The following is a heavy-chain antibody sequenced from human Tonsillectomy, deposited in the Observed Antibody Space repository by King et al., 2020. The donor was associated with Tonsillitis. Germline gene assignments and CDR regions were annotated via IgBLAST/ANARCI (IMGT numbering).Heavy chain of an antibody. V-gene: IGHV3-30*03. CDR3: AFLSGQLGGY. J-gene: IGHJ4*02. CDR2: ISYDGSNK. D-gene: IGHD3-3*01. CDR1: GFTFSSYG. Sequence: QLVQSGGGVVQPGRSLRLSCAASGFTFSSYGMHWVRQAPGKGLEWVSVISYDGSNKYYADSVKGRLPISSDNSKNTLHLQMNSLRAEDTAVYYCAFLSGQLGGYWGQGTLVTVSS.